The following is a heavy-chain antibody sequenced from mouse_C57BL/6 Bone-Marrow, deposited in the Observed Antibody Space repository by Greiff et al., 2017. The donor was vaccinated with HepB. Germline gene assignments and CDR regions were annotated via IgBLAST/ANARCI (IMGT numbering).Heavy chain of an antibody. J-gene: IGHJ2*01. CDR1: GFNIKDYY. CDR2: IDPEDGDT. Sequence: VHVKQSGAELVRPGASVKLSCTASGFNIKDYYMHWVKQRPEQGLEWIGRIDPEDGDTEYAPKFQGKATMTANTSSNTANLQLSSLTSEDTAVYYPTLTGTEGTSDCDYWGPGTTLTVSS. V-gene: IGHV14-1*01. D-gene: IGHD4-1*01. CDR3: TLTGTEGTSDCDY.